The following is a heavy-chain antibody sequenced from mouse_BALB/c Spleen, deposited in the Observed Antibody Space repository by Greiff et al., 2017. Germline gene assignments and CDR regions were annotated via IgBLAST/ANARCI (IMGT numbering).Heavy chain of an antibody. CDR1: GYTFTNYC. J-gene: IGHJ3*01. CDR2: IDPSDSET. CDR3: ACRNYLY. D-gene: IGHD2-1*01. V-gene: IGHV1-61*01. Sequence: VQLQQSGAELVRPGTSVKISCKASGYTFTNYCLGWVKQRPGHGLEWIGMIDPSDSETHYNQMFKDKATLTVDKSSSTAYMQLSSLTSEDSAVYYCACRNYLYWGQGTLVTVSA.